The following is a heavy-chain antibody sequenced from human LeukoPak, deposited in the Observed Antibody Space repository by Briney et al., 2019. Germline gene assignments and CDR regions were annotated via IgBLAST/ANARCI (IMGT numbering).Heavy chain of an antibody. V-gene: IGHV3-7*01. CDR1: GFAFSSYW. Sequence: GGTLRLSCVASGFAFSSYWMNWVRQAPGKGLEWVANIKQDGSEKYYVDSVKGRFTISRDNAKNSLYLQMNSLRAEDTAVYYCARVPYGSSPHFDYWGQGTLVTVSS. J-gene: IGHJ4*02. CDR3: ARVPYGSSPHFDY. CDR2: IKQDGSEK. D-gene: IGHD2-2*03.